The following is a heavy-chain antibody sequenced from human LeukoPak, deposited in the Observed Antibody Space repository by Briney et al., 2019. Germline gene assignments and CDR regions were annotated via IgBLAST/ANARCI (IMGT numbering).Heavy chain of an antibody. CDR2: ISTYKGKT. D-gene: IGHD4-11*01. CDR3: ARDPPSPSGTWPYSLDQ. Sequence: GASVKVSCKPSGYSFTNYGVSWVRQAPGQGPEWMAWISTYKGKTNIRYAQTFQGRVTVTTDTSTSTSYMDLRSLTPDDTAVYYCARDPPSPSGTWPYSLDQWGQGTLVTVSS. V-gene: IGHV1-18*01. CDR1: GYSFTNYG. J-gene: IGHJ4*02.